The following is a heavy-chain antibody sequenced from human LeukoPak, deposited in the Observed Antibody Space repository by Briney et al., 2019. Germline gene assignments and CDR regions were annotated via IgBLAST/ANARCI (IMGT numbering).Heavy chain of an antibody. CDR3: AKAPVVTYYFDY. CDR2: ISGSGGST. CDR1: GFTFSSYS. D-gene: IGHD2-15*01. J-gene: IGHJ4*02. Sequence: GGSLRLSCAASGFTFSSYSMNWVRQAPGKGLEWVSAISGSGGSTYYADSVKGRFTISRDNSKNTLYLQMNSLRAEDTAVYYCAKAPVVTYYFDYWGQGTLVTVSS. V-gene: IGHV3-23*01.